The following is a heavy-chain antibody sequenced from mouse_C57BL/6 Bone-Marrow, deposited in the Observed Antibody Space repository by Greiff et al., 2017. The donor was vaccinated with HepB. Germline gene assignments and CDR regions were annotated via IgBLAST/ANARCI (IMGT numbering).Heavy chain of an antibody. CDR3: TREGYYDYDEGYFDV. V-gene: IGHV5-9-1*02. D-gene: IGHD2-4*01. CDR2: ISSGGDYI. J-gene: IGHJ1*03. CDR1: GFTFSSYA. Sequence: EVKVVDSGEGLVKPGGSLKLSCAASGFTFSSYAMSWVRQTPEKRLEWVAYISSGGDYIYYADTVKGRFTISRDNARNTLYLQMSSLKSEDTAMYYCTREGYYDYDEGYFDVWGTGTTVTVSS.